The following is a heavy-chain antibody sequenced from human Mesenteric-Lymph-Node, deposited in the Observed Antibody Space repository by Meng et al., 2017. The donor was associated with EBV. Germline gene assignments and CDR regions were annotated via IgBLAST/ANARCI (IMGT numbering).Heavy chain of an antibody. Sequence: EGRLGEFGGGSVQPGGSLRLSCVASGFIFNNYAMSWVRQAPGKGLEWVSGLSRSGSSTYYADSVRGRFTISRDNSKSTLFLQMNSLRVEDTAIYYCAKRYAQFDSWGQGTLVTVSS. V-gene: IGHV3-23*04. J-gene: IGHJ4*02. D-gene: IGHD3-9*01. CDR1: GFIFNNYA. CDR3: AKRYAQFDS. CDR2: LSRSGSST.